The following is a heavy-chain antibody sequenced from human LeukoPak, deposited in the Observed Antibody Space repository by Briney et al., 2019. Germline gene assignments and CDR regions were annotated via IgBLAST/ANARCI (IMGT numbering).Heavy chain of an antibody. CDR1: GGSFTGYY. Sequence: PSETLSLTCAVYGGSFTGYYWSWIRQPPGEGLEWIGSIFYSGKTYSNSSLESRVTISVDTSKNQFSLKLNSVTAADTAVYYCARQGGWFDPWGQGTLVTVSS. V-gene: IGHV4-34*12. CDR3: ARQGGWFDP. D-gene: IGHD2-15*01. J-gene: IGHJ5*02. CDR2: IFYSGKT.